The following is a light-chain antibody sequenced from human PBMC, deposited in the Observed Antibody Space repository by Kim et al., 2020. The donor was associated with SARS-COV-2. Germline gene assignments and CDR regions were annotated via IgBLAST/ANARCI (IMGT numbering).Light chain of an antibody. CDR2: GAS. J-gene: IGKJ4*01. Sequence: SMSPGERATRSCRASQNVGSTLAWYQQKPGQAPRLLIYGASTRATGIPARFSGSGSGTEFTLTISSLQSEDFAVYYCQQYNNWPVFGGGTKVDIK. CDR1: QNVGST. CDR3: QQYNNWPV. V-gene: IGKV3-15*01.